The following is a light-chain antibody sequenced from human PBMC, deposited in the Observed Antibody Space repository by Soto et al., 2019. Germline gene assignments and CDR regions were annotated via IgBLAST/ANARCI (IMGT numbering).Light chain of an antibody. V-gene: IGKV1-33*01. J-gene: IGKJ5*01. CDR1: QNINHY. CDR2: DAS. CDR3: QQYENLPT. Sequence: IQLTHSPFEIAASXRDRVTITCQASQNINHYLNWYQQKPGRAPKLLIYDASNLEAGVPSRFRGSGSGTDFTFTISRLQPEDIATYYCQQYENLPTFGQGTRLEIK.